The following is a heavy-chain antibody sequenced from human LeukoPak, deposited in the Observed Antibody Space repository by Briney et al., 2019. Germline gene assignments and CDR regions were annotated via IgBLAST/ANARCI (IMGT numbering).Heavy chain of an antibody. J-gene: IGHJ4*02. V-gene: IGHV3-23*01. Sequence: GSLRLSCAASGFTFSSSSISWVRQAPGKGLEWVSAITDAVGSTHYADSVKGRFAISSDNSKNTVYLQMNSLRPEDMAVYYCAKEIFSGLLYIDYWGQGTLVTVSS. D-gene: IGHD5-12*01. CDR3: AKEIFSGLLYIDY. CDR2: ITDAVGST. CDR1: GFTFSSSS.